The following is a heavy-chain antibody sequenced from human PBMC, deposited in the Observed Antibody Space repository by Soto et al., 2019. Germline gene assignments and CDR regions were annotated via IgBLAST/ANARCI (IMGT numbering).Heavy chain of an antibody. V-gene: IGHV3-33*03. J-gene: IGHJ4*02. CDR1: GFTISTHG. CDR2: IWYDGSNK. Sequence: QAQLVESGGGVVQPGTSLRLSCAASGFTISTHGMHWVRQAPGKGLEWLANIWYDGSNKFYAESVKGRFSISKDNSKKPPYPQMSSLGAGGHAVFYFGAANTWNFPFPYRGQGTQVTVSS. CDR3: GAANTWNFPFPY. D-gene: IGHD1-1*01.